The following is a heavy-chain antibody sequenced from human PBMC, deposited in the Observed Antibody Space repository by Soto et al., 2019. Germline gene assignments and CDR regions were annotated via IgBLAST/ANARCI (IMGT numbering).Heavy chain of an antibody. CDR3: ARSFCSRSRSVNGTRRDQWFDP. CDR2: ISGYNGDT. D-gene: IGHD1-1*01. Sequence: QVQLVQSGAEVKKPGASVKVSCKSSGYTFSTYGIIWVRQAPGQGLEWMGWISGYNGDTNYAQKSQVRVSLSTDTTTSTVYMVLMTLRSDDTAMYYFARSFCSRSRSVNGTRRDQWFDPWGQGTLVTVSS. CDR1: GYTFSTYG. V-gene: IGHV1-18*04. J-gene: IGHJ5*02.